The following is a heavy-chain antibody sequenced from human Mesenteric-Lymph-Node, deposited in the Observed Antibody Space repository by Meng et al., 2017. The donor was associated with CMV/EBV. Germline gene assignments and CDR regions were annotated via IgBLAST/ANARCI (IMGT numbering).Heavy chain of an antibody. CDR2: IRYDGSNT. CDR1: GFTFSGYG. CDR3: ARDGSSGWYAFNWFDP. Sequence: GESLKISCAASGFTFSGYGMHWVRQAPGKGLEWVAFIRYDGSNTYYGDSVKGRFTISRDNAKNSLYLQMNSLRAEDTAVYYCARDGSSGWYAFNWFDPWGQGTLVTVSS. D-gene: IGHD6-19*01. J-gene: IGHJ5*02. V-gene: IGHV3-30*02.